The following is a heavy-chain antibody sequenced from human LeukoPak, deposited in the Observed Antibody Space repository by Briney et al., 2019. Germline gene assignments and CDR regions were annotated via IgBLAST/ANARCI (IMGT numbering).Heavy chain of an antibody. J-gene: IGHJ4*02. CDR1: GYTFTSYG. CDR2: ISAYNGNT. CDR3: ARPYYDSSAPPYDY. V-gene: IGHV1-18*01. D-gene: IGHD3-22*01. Sequence: ASXKVSCKASGYTFTSYGISWVRQAPGQGLEWMGWISAYNGNTNYAQKLQGRVTMTTDTSTSTAYMELRSLRSDDTAVYYCARPYYDSSAPPYDYWGQGTLVTGSS.